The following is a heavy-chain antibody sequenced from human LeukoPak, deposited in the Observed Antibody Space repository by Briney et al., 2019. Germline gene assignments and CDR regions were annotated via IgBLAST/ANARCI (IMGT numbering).Heavy chain of an antibody. J-gene: IGHJ3*02. CDR2: ISYDGSNK. CDR3: AGVRLSSRFYDAFDI. Sequence: PSGGSLRLSCAASGFTFSSYAMHWVRQAPGKGLEWVAVISYDGSNKYYADSVKGRFTISRDNSKNTLYLQMNSLRAEDTAVYYCAGVRLSSRFYDAFDIWGQGTMVTVSS. D-gene: IGHD3-16*02. V-gene: IGHV3-30*04. CDR1: GFTFSSYA.